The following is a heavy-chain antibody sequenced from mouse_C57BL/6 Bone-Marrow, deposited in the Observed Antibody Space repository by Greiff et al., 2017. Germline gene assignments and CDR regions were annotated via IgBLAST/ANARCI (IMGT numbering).Heavy chain of an antibody. J-gene: IGHJ4*01. CDR1: GYSFTSYY. CDR2: IYPGSGNT. CDR3: ARSGFWGAMDY. D-gene: IGHD1-2*01. Sequence: VQLQESGPELVKPGASVKISCKASGYSFTSYYIHWVKQRPGQGLVWIGWIYPGSGNTKYNEKFKGKATLTADTSSSTAYMQLSSLTSEDAAVYYCARSGFWGAMDYWGQGTSVTVSS. V-gene: IGHV1-66*01.